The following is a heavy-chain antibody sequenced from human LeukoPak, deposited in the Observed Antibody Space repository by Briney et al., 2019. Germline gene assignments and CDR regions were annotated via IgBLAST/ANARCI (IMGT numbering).Heavy chain of an antibody. CDR2: ISSSSSYI. J-gene: IGHJ4*02. Sequence: PGGSRRLSCAASGFTFSSYSMNWVRQAPGKGLEWVSSISSSSSYIYYADSVKGRFTISRDNSKNTLYLQMNSLRAEDTAVYYCAKDSSSWYSASFFDYWGQGTLVTVSS. V-gene: IGHV3-21*04. D-gene: IGHD6-13*01. CDR1: GFTFSSYS. CDR3: AKDSSSWYSASFFDY.